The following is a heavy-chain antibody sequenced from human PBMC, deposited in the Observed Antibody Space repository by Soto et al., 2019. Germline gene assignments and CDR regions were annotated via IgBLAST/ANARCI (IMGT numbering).Heavy chain of an antibody. J-gene: IGHJ4*02. CDR3: ARPPVRAAVGYYFDY. CDR2: ISYDGSNK. Sequence: QVQLVESGGGVVQPGRSLRLSCAASGFIFSSYGIHWVRQAPGKGLEWVAVISYDGSNKFHADSVKGRFTISRDNSNNTLYLQMYSLRPEDTAVYYCARPPVRAAVGYYFDYWGQGTLVTVSS. CDR1: GFIFSSYG. V-gene: IGHV3-30*03. D-gene: IGHD2-2*01.